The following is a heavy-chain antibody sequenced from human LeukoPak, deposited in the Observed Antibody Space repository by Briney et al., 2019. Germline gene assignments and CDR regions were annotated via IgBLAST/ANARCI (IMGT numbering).Heavy chain of an antibody. CDR3: AKRGVVIRVILVGFHKESYYFDS. V-gene: IGHV3-23*01. CDR2: ISGSGGST. D-gene: IGHD3-22*01. J-gene: IGHJ4*02. Sequence: PGGSLRLSCAVSGITLSNYGMSWVRQAPGKGLEWVAGISGSGGSTNYADSVKGRFTISRDNRKNTLYLQMNSLRAADTAVYFCAKRGVVIRVILVGFHKESYYFDSWGQGALVTVSS. CDR1: GITLSNYG.